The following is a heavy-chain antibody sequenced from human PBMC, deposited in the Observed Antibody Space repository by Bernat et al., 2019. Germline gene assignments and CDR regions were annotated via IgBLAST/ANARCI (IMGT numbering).Heavy chain of an antibody. D-gene: IGHD4-17*01. J-gene: IGHJ3*02. CDR3: ARGALTTVTTRPYQAFDI. CDR1: GYTFTSYY. CDR2: INPSGGST. Sequence: QVQLVQSGAEMKKPGASVKVSCKASGYTFTSYYMHWVRQAPGQGLEWMGIINPSGGSTSYAQKFQGRVTMTRDTSTSTVYMELSSLRSEDTAVYYCARGALTTVTTRPYQAFDIWGQGTMVTVSS. V-gene: IGHV1-46*03.